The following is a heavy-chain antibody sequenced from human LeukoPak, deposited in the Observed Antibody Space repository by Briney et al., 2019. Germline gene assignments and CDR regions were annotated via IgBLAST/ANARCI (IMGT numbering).Heavy chain of an antibody. J-gene: IGHJ4*02. CDR1: GGSISSYY. D-gene: IGHD3-10*01. V-gene: IGHV3-53*01. CDR3: ASWPGAWYGEDS. Sequence: ETLSLTCTVSGGSISSYYWSWVRQAPGKGLEWVSVIYGGGSTYYADSVKGRFTISRDTSKNTVNLEMNSLRAEDTAVYYCASWPGAWYGEDSWGQGTLVTVSS. CDR2: IYGGGST.